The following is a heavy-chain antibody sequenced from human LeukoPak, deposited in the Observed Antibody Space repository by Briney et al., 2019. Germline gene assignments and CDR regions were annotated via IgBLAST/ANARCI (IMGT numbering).Heavy chain of an antibody. CDR3: AKSRSGVSSCYNY. Sequence: QPGGSLRLSCAASGFIFSNYAMSWVRQAPGKGLEWVSAISGSDDNTYYADSVRGRFTISRDNSKNTLYLQMNSLRAEDTAIYFCAKSRSGVSSCYNYWGQGTLVTVSS. J-gene: IGHJ4*02. V-gene: IGHV3-23*01. D-gene: IGHD2-15*01. CDR1: GFIFSNYA. CDR2: ISGSDDNT.